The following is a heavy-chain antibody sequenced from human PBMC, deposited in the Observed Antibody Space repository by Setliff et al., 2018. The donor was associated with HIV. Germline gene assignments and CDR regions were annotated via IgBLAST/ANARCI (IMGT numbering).Heavy chain of an antibody. CDR1: GFAFGSYS. J-gene: IGHJ3*02. V-gene: IGHV3-48*01. Sequence: PGGSLRLSCAASGFAFGSYSSNWVRQAPGKGLEWVSYISSDSSTTYYADSVKGRFTISRDNAKNSLYLQMGSLRAEDMAVYYCARDRVEAERGAFDIWGQGTMVTVSS. CDR3: ARDRVEAERGAFDI. CDR2: ISSDSSTT. D-gene: IGHD1-26*01.